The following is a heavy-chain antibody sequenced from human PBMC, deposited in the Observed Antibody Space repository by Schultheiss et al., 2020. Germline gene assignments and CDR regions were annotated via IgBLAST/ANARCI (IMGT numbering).Heavy chain of an antibody. CDR2: IYHSGST. Sequence: SETLSLTCSVSGGSITSNTYYWGCNRQPPGKGLEWIGEIYHSGSTNYNPSLKSRVTISVDKSKNQFSLKLSSVTAADTAVYYCASGLPSGFWGQGTMVTVSS. J-gene: IGHJ3*01. V-gene: IGHV4-39*07. CDR3: ASGLPSGF. CDR1: GGSITSNTYY. D-gene: IGHD2-15*01.